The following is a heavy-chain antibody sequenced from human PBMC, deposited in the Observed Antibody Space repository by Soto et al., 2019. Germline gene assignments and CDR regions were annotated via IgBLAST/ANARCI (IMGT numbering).Heavy chain of an antibody. J-gene: IGHJ6*02. V-gene: IGHV5-10-1*01. CDR3: ARQTAAAGTGFGYYYYGMDV. D-gene: IGHD6-13*01. CDR1: GYSFTSYW. CDR2: IDPSDSYT. Sequence: ESLTISCKGSGYSFTSYWISLVRQMPGKGLEWMGRIDPSDSYTNYSPSFQGHVTISADKSISTAYLQWSSLKASDTAMYYCARQTAAAGTGFGYYYYGMDVWGQGTTVTVSS.